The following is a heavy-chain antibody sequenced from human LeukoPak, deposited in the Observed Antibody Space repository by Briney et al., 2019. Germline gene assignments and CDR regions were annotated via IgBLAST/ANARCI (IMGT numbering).Heavy chain of an antibody. D-gene: IGHD3-22*01. V-gene: IGHV3-23*01. CDR2: ISGSGDST. Sequence: GGSLRLSCAASGFTFSNYVMGWVRQAPGKGLEWVSGISGSGDSTYYADSVKGRFTISRDNSKNTLYVQMNSLRAEDTAVHYCAYRNYYDTNGYYYSYYFDYWGQGTLATVSS. CDR1: GFTFSNYV. J-gene: IGHJ4*02. CDR3: AYRNYYDTNGYYYSYYFDY.